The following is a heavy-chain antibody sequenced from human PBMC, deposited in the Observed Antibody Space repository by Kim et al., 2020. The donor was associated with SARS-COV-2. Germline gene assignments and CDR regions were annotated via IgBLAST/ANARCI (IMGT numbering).Heavy chain of an antibody. Sequence: SETLSLTCTVSGGSISSYYWSWIRQPPGKGLEWIGYIYYSGSTNYNPSLKSRVTISVDTSKNQFSLKLSSVTAADTAVYYCARDNPSDYSNYVPHPYGMDVWGQGTTVTVSS. CDR3: ARDNPSDYSNYVPHPYGMDV. CDR2: IYYSGST. J-gene: IGHJ6*02. V-gene: IGHV4-59*13. CDR1: GGSISSYY. D-gene: IGHD4-4*01.